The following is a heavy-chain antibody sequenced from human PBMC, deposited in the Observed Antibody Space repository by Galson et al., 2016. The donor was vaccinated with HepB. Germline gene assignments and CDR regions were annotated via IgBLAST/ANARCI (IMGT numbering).Heavy chain of an antibody. V-gene: IGHV3-23*01. Sequence: SLRLSCAASGFTFSSHAINRVRQAPGKGLEWVSAISGSGGSTYYADSVKGRFTISRDNSKNTLYLQMNSLRAEDTAVYYCAKDWAYNSHAFDIWGQGTMVTVSS. J-gene: IGHJ3*02. CDR3: AKDWAYNSHAFDI. D-gene: IGHD1-1*01. CDR2: ISGSGGST. CDR1: GFTFSSHA.